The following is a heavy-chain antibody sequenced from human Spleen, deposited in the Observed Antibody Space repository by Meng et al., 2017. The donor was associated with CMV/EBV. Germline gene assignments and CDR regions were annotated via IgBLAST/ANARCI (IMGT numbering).Heavy chain of an antibody. V-gene: IGHV2-70*12. D-gene: IGHD3-16*01. CDR2: IDWDDDK. J-gene: IGHJ4*02. Sequence: SGPTLVKPTQTLTLTCTFSGFSLSTSGMSVSWVRQPPGKALEWLALIDWDDDKYYSTSLKTRLTISKDTSKNQVVLTVTNMDPVDTATYYCAFSANYYDYVWGSPDYWGQGTLVTVSS. CDR1: GFSLSTSGMS. CDR3: AFSANYYDYVWGSPDY.